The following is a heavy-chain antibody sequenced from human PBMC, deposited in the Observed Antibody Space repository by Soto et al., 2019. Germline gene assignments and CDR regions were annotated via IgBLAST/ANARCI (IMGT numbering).Heavy chain of an antibody. Sequence: EASVKVSCKASGGTFSGYAISWVRQAPGQGLEWMGGIIPIFGTANYAQKFQGRVTITADESTSTAYMELSSLRSEDTAVYYCARAAAGTGDYSWFDPWGQGTLVTVSS. J-gene: IGHJ5*02. CDR2: IIPIFGTA. CDR3: ARAAAGTGDYSWFDP. V-gene: IGHV1-69*13. CDR1: GGTFSGYA. D-gene: IGHD6-13*01.